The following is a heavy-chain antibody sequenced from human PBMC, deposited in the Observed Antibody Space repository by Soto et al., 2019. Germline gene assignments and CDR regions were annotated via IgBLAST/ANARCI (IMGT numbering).Heavy chain of an antibody. V-gene: IGHV3-74*01. CDR1: GFSFSDYW. CDR2: IKGDETTT. D-gene: IGHD1-1*01. J-gene: IGHJ6*03. CDR3: ARGGWKAYYMDV. Sequence: EVQLVESGGGLIQPGGSLRLSCAASGFSFSDYWIHWVRQVPGKGLVWVSRIKGDETTTNYADFVKGRFAISRDNAKNTVFLQMNSLRVEDTAVYYCARGGWKAYYMDVWGKGATVSVSS.